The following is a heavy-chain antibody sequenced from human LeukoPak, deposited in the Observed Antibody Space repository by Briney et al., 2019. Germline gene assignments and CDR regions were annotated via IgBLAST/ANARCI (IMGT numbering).Heavy chain of an antibody. Sequence: SENLSLNCAVYGGSFSGYYWSWIRQPPGKGLELIGEINHSGSTNFNPSPKSRVTISVGTSKNPFSPKLDSVTAADTAVYYCARYYYGSGSYYPYWGQGTLVTVSS. D-gene: IGHD3-10*01. CDR3: ARYYYGSGSYYPY. CDR1: GGSFSGYY. J-gene: IGHJ4*02. CDR2: INHSGST. V-gene: IGHV4-34*01.